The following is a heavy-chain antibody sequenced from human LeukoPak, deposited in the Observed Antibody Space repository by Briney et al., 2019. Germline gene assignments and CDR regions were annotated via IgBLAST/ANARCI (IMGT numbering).Heavy chain of an antibody. CDR1: GFTFAIYG. CDR2: IHWVGGRT. D-gene: IGHD6-19*01. CDR3: ARDGGWYKRGLDHYYYYMDV. V-gene: IGHV3-20*04. J-gene: IGHJ6*03. Sequence: QAGGSLSLAWAAAGFTFAIYGISWVRHAPRDWLEWVSCIHWVGGRTGYADSVKGRFTISRDNAKNSLYLKMNSLRVEDTALYYCARDGGWYKRGLDHYYYYMDVWGKGTTVIVSS.